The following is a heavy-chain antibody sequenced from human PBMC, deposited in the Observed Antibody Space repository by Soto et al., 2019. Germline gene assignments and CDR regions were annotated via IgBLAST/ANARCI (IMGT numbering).Heavy chain of an antibody. CDR1: GYTFTSYD. CDR2: MNPNSGDT. D-gene: IGHD3-10*01. V-gene: IGHV1-8*01. J-gene: IGHJ6*03. CDR3: ARGLKMLRVFGLKTYYYYYMDV. Sequence: QVHLVQSGAEVKKPGASVKVSCKASGYTFTSYDINWVRQVAGQGLEWMGWMNPNSGDTAYAQEFQGRVTMSGNPSISIAYMELSSLRPADTAVYYCARGLKMLRVFGLKTYYYYYMDVWGKGTTVTLSS.